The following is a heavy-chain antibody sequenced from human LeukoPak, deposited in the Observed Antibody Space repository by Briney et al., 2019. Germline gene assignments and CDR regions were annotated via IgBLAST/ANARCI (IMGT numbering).Heavy chain of an antibody. D-gene: IGHD3-10*01. V-gene: IGHV3-30*02. J-gene: IGHJ4*02. CDR2: IRYDGSNK. CDR1: EFMFSSYD. Sequence: GGSLRLSCAASEFMFSSYDMHWVRQAPGKGLEWVAFIRYDGSNKYYADSVKGRFTISRDNSKNTVYLQMNSLRTEDTAVYYCARSLTKVRGYDYWGQGTLVTVSS. CDR3: ARSLTKVRGYDY.